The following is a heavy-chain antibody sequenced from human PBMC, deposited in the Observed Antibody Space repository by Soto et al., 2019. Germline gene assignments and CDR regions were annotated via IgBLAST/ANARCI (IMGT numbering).Heavy chain of an antibody. D-gene: IGHD3-3*01. CDR2: ISYDGSNK. V-gene: IGHV3-30-3*01. J-gene: IGHJ6*02. Sequence: QVQLVESGGGVVQPGRSLRLSCAASGFTFSSYAMHWVRQAPGKGLEWVAVISYDGSNKYYADSVKGRFTISRDNSKNTLYLQMNSLRAEDTAVYYCAREEYDFWSGYYSNYYYYYDMDVWGQGTTVTVSS. CDR1: GFTFSSYA. CDR3: AREEYDFWSGYYSNYYYYYDMDV.